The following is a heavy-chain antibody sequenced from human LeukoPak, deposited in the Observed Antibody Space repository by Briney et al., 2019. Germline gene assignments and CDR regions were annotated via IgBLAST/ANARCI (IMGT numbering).Heavy chain of an antibody. D-gene: IGHD2-15*01. V-gene: IGHV3-23*01. CDR3: ARAFLVGYSPEEYFFDY. CDR1: GFTFSGYA. Sequence: GGSLRLSCAASGFTFSGYAMSWVRQAPGKGLEWVSAISISGGSTYYADSVKGRFTISRDNSKNTLYLQMNSLRAEDTAVYYCARAFLVGYSPEEYFFDYWGQGTLVTVSS. CDR2: ISISGGST. J-gene: IGHJ4*02.